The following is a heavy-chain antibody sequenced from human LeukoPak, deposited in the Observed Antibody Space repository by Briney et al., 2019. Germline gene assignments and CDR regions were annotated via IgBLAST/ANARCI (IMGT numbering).Heavy chain of an antibody. CDR1: GYSITSDYY. J-gene: IGHJ1*01. D-gene: IGHD4-17*01. CDR3: AGISTGSCFRH. CDR2: ISHSGNT. Sequence: SSEALSLTCTVSGYSITSDYYWGWIRQSPARGLAWLGSISHSGNTYYDPSFKSRVTISRDTSKNQFSLKLNSVTAADTALYYCAGISTGSCFRHWGQGTVVTVSS. V-gene: IGHV4-38-2*02.